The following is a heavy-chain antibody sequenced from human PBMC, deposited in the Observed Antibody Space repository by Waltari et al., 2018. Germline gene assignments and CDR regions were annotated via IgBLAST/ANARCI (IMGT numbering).Heavy chain of an antibody. J-gene: IGHJ4*02. Sequence: EVQLVESGGGLVQPGGSLRLSCAASGFTFSDHYMDWVRQAPGKGLEWVGRTRNKANSYTTEYAASVKGRFTISRDDSENSLYLQMNSLKTEDTAVYYCARDRRGYFDYWGQGTLVTVSS. V-gene: IGHV3-72*01. CDR2: TRNKANSYTT. D-gene: IGHD4-17*01. CDR1: GFTFSDHY. CDR3: ARDRRGYFDY.